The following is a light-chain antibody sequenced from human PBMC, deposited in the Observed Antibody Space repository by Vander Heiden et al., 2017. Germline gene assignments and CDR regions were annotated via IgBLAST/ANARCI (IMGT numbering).Light chain of an antibody. CDR2: AAS. J-gene: IGKJ4*01. CDR3: RLSDCNLLLT. CDR1: QSISSY. V-gene: IGKV1-39*01. Sequence: DIQMTQAPSSLSASVGDRVTITCRASQSISSYLNWYQQKPVKVPNLLLYAASSLQSGGPSRLSGSGCGRDFSLTISSRQPEDFAAYYCRLSDCNLLLTFGGGTRLEIK.